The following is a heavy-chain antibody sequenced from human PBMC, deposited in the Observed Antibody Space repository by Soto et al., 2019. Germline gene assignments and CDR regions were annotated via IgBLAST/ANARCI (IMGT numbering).Heavy chain of an antibody. CDR3: AKAMIPGYSSSRAILPFDY. CDR1: GFTFSSYA. Sequence: GGSLRLSCAASGFTFSSYAMSWVRQAPGKGLEWVSAISGSGGSTYYGDSVKGRFTISRDNSKNTLYLQMNSLRAEDTAVYYCAKAMIPGYSSSRAILPFDYWGQGTLVTVSS. J-gene: IGHJ4*02. CDR2: ISGSGGST. V-gene: IGHV3-23*01. D-gene: IGHD6-13*01.